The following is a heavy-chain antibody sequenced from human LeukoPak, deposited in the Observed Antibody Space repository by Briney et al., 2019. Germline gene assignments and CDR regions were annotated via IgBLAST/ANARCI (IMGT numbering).Heavy chain of an antibody. V-gene: IGHV3-30-3*01. J-gene: IGHJ4*02. Sequence: GGSLRLSCAASGFTFSSYAMHWVRQAPGKGLEWVAVISYDGSNKYYADSVKGRFTISRDNSKNTLYLQMNSLRAEDTAVYYCASFGDYRPPFDYWGQGTLVTVSS. CDR1: GFTFSSYA. CDR2: ISYDGSNK. CDR3: ASFGDYRPPFDY. D-gene: IGHD4-17*01.